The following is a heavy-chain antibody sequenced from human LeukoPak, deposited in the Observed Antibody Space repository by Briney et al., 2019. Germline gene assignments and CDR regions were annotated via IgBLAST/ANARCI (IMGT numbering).Heavy chain of an antibody. V-gene: IGHV4-34*01. D-gene: IGHD6-13*01. J-gene: IGHJ1*01. CDR3: ARGSIAAAGPPFQH. Sequence: TSETLSLTCAVYGGSFSGYYWSWIRQPPGKGLEWIGSIYYSGSTYYNPSLKSRVTISVDTSKNQFSLKLSSVTAADTAVYYCARGSIAAAGPPFQHWGQGTLVTVSS. CDR1: GGSFSGYY. CDR2: IYYSGST.